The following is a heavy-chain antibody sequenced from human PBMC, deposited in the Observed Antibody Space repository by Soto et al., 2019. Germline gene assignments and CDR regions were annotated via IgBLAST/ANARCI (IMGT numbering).Heavy chain of an antibody. Sequence: GGSLRLSCAASGFTFSSYSMNWVRQAPGKGLEWVSYISSSSTIYYADSVKGRFTISRDNAKNSLYLQMNSLRDEDTAVYYCARGGDGDNPGYYYYYGMDVWGQGTTVTVSS. CDR3: ARGGDGDNPGYYYYYGMDV. J-gene: IGHJ6*02. V-gene: IGHV3-48*02. CDR1: GFTFSSYS. D-gene: IGHD7-27*01. CDR2: ISSSSTI.